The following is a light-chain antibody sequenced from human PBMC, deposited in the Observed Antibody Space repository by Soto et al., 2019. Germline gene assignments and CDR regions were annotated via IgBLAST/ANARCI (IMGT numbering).Light chain of an antibody. V-gene: IGLV6-57*04. CDR2: EDN. CDR3: HSYDSRLSGSEV. CDR1: SGSIASNY. Sequence: TPPHSVSESPGKTVTISCTRSSGSIASNYVQWYQQRPGSAPTTVIYEDNQRPSGVPDRFSGSKSGTSASLAITGLQAEDEANYYCHSYDSRLSGSEVFGTGTKVTVL. J-gene: IGLJ1*01.